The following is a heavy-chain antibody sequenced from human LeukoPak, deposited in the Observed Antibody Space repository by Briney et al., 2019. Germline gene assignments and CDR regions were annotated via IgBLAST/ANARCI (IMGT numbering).Heavy chain of an antibody. CDR1: GGSISSRRYY. CDR2: MYYSGST. CDR3: ARMIVVVNRHPYFDY. D-gene: IGHD3-22*01. J-gene: IGHJ4*02. V-gene: IGHV4-39*01. Sequence: PSGTLPLTCSVSGGSISSRRYYWGWIRQPPGKGLEWIGSMYYSGSTYYNPSLKSRVSISVDTSKNQFSLKLSSVTAADTAVYYCARMIVVVNRHPYFDYWGQGTLVTVSS.